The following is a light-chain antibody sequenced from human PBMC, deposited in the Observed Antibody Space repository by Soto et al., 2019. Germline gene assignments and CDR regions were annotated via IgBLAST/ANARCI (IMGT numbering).Light chain of an antibody. J-gene: IGKJ2*01. V-gene: IGKV3D-15*01. CDR1: QGIRSN. CDR2: DVS. Sequence: ETVMTQSPGTLSVSPGERVTLSCRASQGIRSNLAWYQQRPGQAPRLLIYDVSTRATGIPARFSGSGSGTEFTLTINSLQSEDFAVYYCQQYNDWYTFGPGTKLEIK. CDR3: QQYNDWYT.